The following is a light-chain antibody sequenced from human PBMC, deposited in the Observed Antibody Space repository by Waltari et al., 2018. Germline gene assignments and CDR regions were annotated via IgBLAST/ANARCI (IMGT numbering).Light chain of an antibody. J-gene: IGLJ3*02. Sequence: NFMLTQPHSVSESPGKTVTISCTRSSGGIASNYVQWYQQRPGSAPTTVIYENNQRPSGVSDRFSGSIDSSSNSAPLTISGLKAEDEADYYCQSYYGTDWVFGGGTKLTVL. CDR1: SGGIASNY. V-gene: IGLV6-57*04. CDR3: QSYYGTDWV. CDR2: ENN.